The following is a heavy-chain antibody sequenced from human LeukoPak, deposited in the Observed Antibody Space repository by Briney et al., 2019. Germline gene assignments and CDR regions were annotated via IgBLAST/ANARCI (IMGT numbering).Heavy chain of an antibody. Sequence: SVKVSCKASGGTFSSYAISWVRQAPGQGLEWMGGIIPIFGTTNYAQKFQDRVTITADKSTSTAYMELRSLRSDDTAVYYCAREFYDSSGSAFDPWGQGTLVTVSS. V-gene: IGHV1-69*06. CDR3: AREFYDSSGSAFDP. D-gene: IGHD3-22*01. CDR1: GGTFSSYA. CDR2: IIPIFGTT. J-gene: IGHJ5*02.